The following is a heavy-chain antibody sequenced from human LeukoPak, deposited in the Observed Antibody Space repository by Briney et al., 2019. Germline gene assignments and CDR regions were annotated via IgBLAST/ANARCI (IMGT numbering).Heavy chain of an antibody. Sequence: SETLSLTCTVSGGSISGYHWSWIRQPPGKGLEWIGYIYYTGSTDYNPSLKNRVTISVDTSKNQFSLKLRSVTVADTAVYYCARQMDRVSSFDYWGQGTLVTVSS. V-gene: IGHV4-59*08. CDR1: GGSISGYH. J-gene: IGHJ4*02. CDR3: ARQMDRVSSFDY. CDR2: IYYTGST. D-gene: IGHD2-8*01.